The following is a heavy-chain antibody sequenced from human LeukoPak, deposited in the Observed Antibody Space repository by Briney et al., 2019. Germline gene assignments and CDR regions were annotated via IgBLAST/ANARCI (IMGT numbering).Heavy chain of an antibody. V-gene: IGHV3-30*18. Sequence: GGSLRLSCAASGFTFSSYGMHWVRQAPGKGLEWVAVISYDGSNKYYADSVKGRFTISRDNSKNTLYLQMNSLRAEDTAVYYCAKDSAVAEADYWGQGTLVTVSS. CDR1: GFTFSSYG. J-gene: IGHJ4*02. CDR3: AKDSAVAEADY. CDR2: ISYDGSNK. D-gene: IGHD6-19*01.